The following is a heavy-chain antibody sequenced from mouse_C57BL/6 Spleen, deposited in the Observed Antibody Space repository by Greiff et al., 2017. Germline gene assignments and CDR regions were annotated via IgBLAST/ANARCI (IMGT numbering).Heavy chain of an antibody. D-gene: IGHD2-3*01. CDR1: GYTFTSYW. V-gene: IGHV1-72*01. CDR3: ARYGGYYGPFAY. CDR2: IVPNSGGT. J-gene: IGHJ3*01. Sequence: VQLQQPGAELVKPGASVKLSCKASGYTFTSYWMHWVKQRPGRGLEWIGRIVPNSGGTKYNEKFKSKATLTVDKPSSTAYMQLSSLTSEDSAVYYCARYGGYYGPFAYWGQGTLVTVSA.